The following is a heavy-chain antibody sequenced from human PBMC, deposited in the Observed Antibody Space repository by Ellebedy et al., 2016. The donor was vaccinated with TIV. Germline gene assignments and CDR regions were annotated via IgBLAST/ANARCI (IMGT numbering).Heavy chain of an antibody. Sequence: PGGSLRLSCAASGFTFRNSGIHWVRQSPGQGLEWVAMIWYIGNDKSYADPVKGRFTISRDNSKNTVDLQMDGLRADDTAVYYCATGPHDSGDHNWYFDLWGRGTLVTVSS. V-gene: IGHV3-33*01. D-gene: IGHD4-17*01. CDR1: GFTFRNSG. CDR2: IWYIGNDK. CDR3: ATGPHDSGDHNWYFDL. J-gene: IGHJ2*01.